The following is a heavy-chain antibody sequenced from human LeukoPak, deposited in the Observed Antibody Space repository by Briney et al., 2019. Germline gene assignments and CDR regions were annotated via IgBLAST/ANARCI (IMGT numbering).Heavy chain of an antibody. CDR3: ARGTRYCSSNSCYFSAYYYYMDV. V-gene: IGHV1-8*03. J-gene: IGHJ6*03. CDR1: GYTFTSYD. CDR2: MNPNSGNT. Sequence: ASVKVSCKASGYTFTSYDINWVRQATGQGLEWMGWMNPNSGNTGYAQKFQGRVTITRNTSISTAYMELSSLRSEDTAVYYCARGTRYCSSNSCYFSAYYYYMDVWGKGTTVTVSS. D-gene: IGHD2-2*01.